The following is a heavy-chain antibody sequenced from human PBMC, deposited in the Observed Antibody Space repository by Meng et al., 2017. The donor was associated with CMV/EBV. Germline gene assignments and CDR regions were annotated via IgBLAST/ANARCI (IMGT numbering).Heavy chain of an antibody. CDR1: GGSFRGYY. D-gene: IGHD2-15*01. CDR2: INHSGST. J-gene: IGHJ4*02. V-gene: IGHV4-34*01. CDR3: ARLGGSIVVSDY. Sequence: TCAVYGGSFRGYYWSWIRQPPGKGLEWIGEINHSGSTNYNPSLKSRVTISVDTSKNQFSLKLSSVTAADTAVYYCARLGGSIVVSDYWGQGTLVTVSS.